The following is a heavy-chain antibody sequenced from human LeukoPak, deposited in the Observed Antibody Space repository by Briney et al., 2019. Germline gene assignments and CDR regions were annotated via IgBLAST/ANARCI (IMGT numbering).Heavy chain of an antibody. D-gene: IGHD2-15*01. J-gene: IGHJ4*02. CDR2: ISSSSSYI. V-gene: IGHV3-21*01. CDR3: AANIGCSGGSCYQPPISHN. Sequence: GGSLRLSCAASGFTFSSYSMNWVRQAPGKGLEWVSSISSSSSYIYYADSVKGRFTISRDNAKNSLYLQMNSLRAEDTAVYYCAANIGCSGGSCYQPPISHNWGQGTLVTVSS. CDR1: GFTFSSYS.